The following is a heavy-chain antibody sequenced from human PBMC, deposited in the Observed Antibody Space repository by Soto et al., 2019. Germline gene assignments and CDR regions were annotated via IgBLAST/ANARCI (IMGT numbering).Heavy chain of an antibody. CDR2: ISWDGGST. CDR3: AKAKYSSSWYSGYYYGMDV. V-gene: IGHV3-43*01. Sequence: GGSLRLSCAASGFTFDDYPMHWVRQAPGKGLEWVSLISWDGGSTYYADSVKGRFTISRDNSKNSLYLQMNSLRTEDTALYYCAKAKYSSSWYSGYYYGMDVWGQGTTVTVSS. CDR1: GFTFDDYP. D-gene: IGHD6-13*01. J-gene: IGHJ6*02.